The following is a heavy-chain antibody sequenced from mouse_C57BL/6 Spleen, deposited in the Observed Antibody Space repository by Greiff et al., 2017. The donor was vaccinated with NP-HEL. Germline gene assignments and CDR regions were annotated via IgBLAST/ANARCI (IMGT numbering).Heavy chain of an antibody. Sequence: VQLQQSGPELVKPGASVKMSCKASGYTFTDYNMHWVKQSHGKSLEWIGYINPNNGGTSYNQKFKGKATLTVNKSSSTAYMELRSLTSEDSAVYYCARAYYYGSEAWFAYWGQGTLVTVSA. CDR1: GYTFTDYN. D-gene: IGHD1-1*01. CDR2: INPNNGGT. J-gene: IGHJ3*01. CDR3: ARAYYYGSEAWFAY. V-gene: IGHV1-22*01.